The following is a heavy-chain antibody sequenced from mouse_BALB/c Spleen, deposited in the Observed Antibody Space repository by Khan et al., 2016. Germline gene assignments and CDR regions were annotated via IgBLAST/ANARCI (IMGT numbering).Heavy chain of an antibody. Sequence: VQLQQSGPELEKPGASVKISCKASGYSFTGYNMNWVKQSNGRSLEWIGNIDPYYGVTSFNQKFKGKATLTVDKSSSTAYKQIKSLTSEVTAVYYCARGYAAWFAYWGEGTLVTVSA. CDR2: IDPYYGVT. CDR3: ARGYAAWFAY. V-gene: IGHV1-39*01. CDR1: GYSFTGYN. J-gene: IGHJ3*01. D-gene: IGHD2-14*01.